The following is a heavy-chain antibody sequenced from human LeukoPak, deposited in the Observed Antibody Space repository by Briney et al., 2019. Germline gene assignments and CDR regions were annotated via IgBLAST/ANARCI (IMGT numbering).Heavy chain of an antibody. CDR2: INHSGST. Sequence: SETLSLTCAVHGGSFSGYYWSWIRQPPGKGLEWIGEINHSGSTNYNPSLKSRVTISVDTSKNQFSLKLSSVTAADTAVYYCARGPFYYDSSGYRFDYWGQGTLVTVSS. J-gene: IGHJ4*02. CDR3: ARGPFYYDSSGYRFDY. CDR1: GGSFSGYY. D-gene: IGHD3-22*01. V-gene: IGHV4-34*01.